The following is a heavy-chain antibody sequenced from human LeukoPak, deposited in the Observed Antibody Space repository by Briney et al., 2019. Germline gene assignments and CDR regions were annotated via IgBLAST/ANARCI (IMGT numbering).Heavy chain of an antibody. J-gene: IGHJ4*02. CDR2: INHSGST. Sequence: PSETLSLTCTVSGGSISSSSYYWGWIRQPPGKGLEWIGEINHSGSTNYNPSLKSRVTISVDTSKNQFSLKLSSVTAADTAVYYCARGRYRGYCSGGSCYGDDYWGQGTLVTVSS. D-gene: IGHD2-15*01. V-gene: IGHV4-39*07. CDR3: ARGRYRGYCSGGSCYGDDY. CDR1: GGSISSSSYY.